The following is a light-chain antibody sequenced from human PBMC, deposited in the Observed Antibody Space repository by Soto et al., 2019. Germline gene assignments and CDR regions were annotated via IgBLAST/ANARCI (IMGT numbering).Light chain of an antibody. CDR2: WAS. CDR1: QSVLYGSNNKNS. J-gene: IGKJ5*01. CDR3: QQYYSTPIP. Sequence: DIVLTHSPDSLAVSLGERATINCKASQSVLYGSNNKNSLAWYQQKPGQPPKLLICWASTREFGVPDRFSGSGSGTHFTLTISSLQAEDVAVYYCQQYYSTPIPFGQGTRLEIK. V-gene: IGKV4-1*01.